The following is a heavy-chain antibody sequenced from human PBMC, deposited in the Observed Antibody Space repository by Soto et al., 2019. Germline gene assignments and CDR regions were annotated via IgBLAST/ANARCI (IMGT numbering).Heavy chain of an antibody. CDR1: GGSFSGYY. Sequence: SETLSLTCAVYGGSFSGYYWSWIRQPPGKGLEWIGEINHSGSTNYNPSLKSRVTIAVDTSKNQFPLKLSSVTAADTALYYCARDYFDSSDYTTNWFDPWGQGSLVT. CDR2: INHSGST. J-gene: IGHJ5*02. D-gene: IGHD3-22*01. CDR3: ARDYFDSSDYTTNWFDP. V-gene: IGHV4-34*01.